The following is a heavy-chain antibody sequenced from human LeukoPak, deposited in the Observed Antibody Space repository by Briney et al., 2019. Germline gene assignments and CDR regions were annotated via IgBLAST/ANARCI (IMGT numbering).Heavy chain of an antibody. D-gene: IGHD6-6*01. J-gene: IGHJ4*02. CDR1: GYIFTDHY. V-gene: IGHV1-69-2*01. Sequence: ASVKVSCKTSGYIFTDHYMHWVRQPPGKGLEWMGRFDPEGGDTLYAEKFQGRVTITADTSTATSYMEVSSLTSEDTAVYYCATDAKYRIAARKLDYWGQGTLVTVSA. CDR3: ATDAKYRIAARKLDY. CDR2: FDPEGGDT.